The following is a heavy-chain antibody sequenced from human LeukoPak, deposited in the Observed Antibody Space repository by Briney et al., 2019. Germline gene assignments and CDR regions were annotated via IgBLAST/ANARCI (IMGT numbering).Heavy chain of an antibody. V-gene: IGHV4-39*07. Sequence: PSETLSLTCTVSGGSISSRNYHWAWLRQSPEKGLEWSGSVYYSGSNYYNPSLKSRATISLDTSKSQFSLKLSAVTAADTAVYYCARDLTVGPGYWFDLWGQGTLVTVSS. CDR2: VYYSGSN. D-gene: IGHD6-13*01. J-gene: IGHJ5*02. CDR1: GGSISSRNYH. CDR3: ARDLTVGPGYWFDL.